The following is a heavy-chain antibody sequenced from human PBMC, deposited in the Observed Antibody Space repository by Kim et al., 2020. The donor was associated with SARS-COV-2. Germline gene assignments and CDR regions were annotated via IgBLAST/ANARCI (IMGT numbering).Heavy chain of an antibody. Sequence: SETLSLTCTVSGGSISSYYWSWIRQPPGKGLEWIGYIYYSGSTNYNPSLKSRVTISVDTSKNQFSLKLSSVTAADTAVYYCARRYSSGWLGGSKVPYWYFDLWGRGTLVTVSS. CDR1: GGSISSYY. J-gene: IGHJ2*01. CDR2: IYYSGST. CDR3: ARRYSSGWLGGSKVPYWYFDL. V-gene: IGHV4-59*01. D-gene: IGHD6-19*01.